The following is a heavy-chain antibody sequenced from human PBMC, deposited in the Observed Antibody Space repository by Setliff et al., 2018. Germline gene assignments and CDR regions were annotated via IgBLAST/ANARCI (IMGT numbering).Heavy chain of an antibody. CDR1: GYTFTSYG. Sequence: ASVKVSCKASGYTFTSYGITWVRQAPGQGLEWMAWISAYNGYIVYAQKFQGRVTMTADASTSTANMELRSLRSDDTAVYYCTRGPKDFVVLAAAACFDFWGQGTLVTVSS. D-gene: IGHD2-15*01. V-gene: IGHV1-18*01. CDR3: TRGPKDFVVLAAAACFDF. CDR2: ISAYNGYI. J-gene: IGHJ4*02.